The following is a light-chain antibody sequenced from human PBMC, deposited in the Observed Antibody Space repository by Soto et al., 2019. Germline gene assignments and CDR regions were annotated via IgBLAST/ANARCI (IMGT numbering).Light chain of an antibody. CDR1: QSVSTN. CDR3: QQYHSWPS. J-gene: IGKJ1*01. V-gene: IGKV3-15*01. CDR2: GAY. Sequence: VLTQSPVTLSVSPGESATLSCRASQSVSTNLAWNQQKPGQAPRLLIYGAYTRATAVPDRSSGSGSGTDFTLNIGSLQSEDFADYYCQQYHSWPSFGQGTKVDSK.